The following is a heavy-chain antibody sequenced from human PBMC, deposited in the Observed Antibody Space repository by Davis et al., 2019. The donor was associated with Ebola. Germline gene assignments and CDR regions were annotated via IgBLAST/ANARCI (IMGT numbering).Heavy chain of an antibody. V-gene: IGHV1-8*01. J-gene: IGHJ3*02. D-gene: IGHD2-2*01. CDR1: GYTFTSYD. CDR2: MNPNSGNT. Sequence: ASVKVSCKASGYTFTSYDINWVRQATGQGLEWMGWMNPNSGNTGYAQKFQGRVTITADESTSTAYMELSSLRSEDTAVYYCARDGPINGYCSSTSCHAGAFDIWGQGTMVTVSS. CDR3: ARDGPINGYCSSTSCHAGAFDI.